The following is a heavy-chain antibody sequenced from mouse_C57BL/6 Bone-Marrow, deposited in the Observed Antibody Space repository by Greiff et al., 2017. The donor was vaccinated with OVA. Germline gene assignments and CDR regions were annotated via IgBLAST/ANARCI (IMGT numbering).Heavy chain of an antibody. CDR3: AREGYGSSYGYAMDY. CDR2: TFYSGIT. Sequence: VQLQQSGPSLVRPSQTLSLTCTVTGFSINSDCYWIWIRQFPGNKLEYIGYTFYSGITYYNPSLESRTYITRDTSKNQFSLKLSSVTTEDTATYYCAREGYGSSYGYAMDYWGQGTSVTVSS. J-gene: IGHJ4*01. D-gene: IGHD1-1*01. V-gene: IGHV3-3*01. CDR1: GFSINSDCY.